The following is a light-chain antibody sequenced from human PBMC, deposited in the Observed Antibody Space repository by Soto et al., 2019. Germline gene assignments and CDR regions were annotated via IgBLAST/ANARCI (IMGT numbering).Light chain of an antibody. J-gene: IGKJ2*01. CDR2: QAS. CDR3: QQYNIYSYT. CDR1: QSISSW. Sequence: DIQMTQSPSTLSASVGDRVTITCRASQSISSWLAWYQQKPGKAPKLLIYQASNLASGVPSRFSGSGSGTEFTLTISSLQPDDFATYYCQQYNIYSYTFAQGTKLEIK. V-gene: IGKV1-5*03.